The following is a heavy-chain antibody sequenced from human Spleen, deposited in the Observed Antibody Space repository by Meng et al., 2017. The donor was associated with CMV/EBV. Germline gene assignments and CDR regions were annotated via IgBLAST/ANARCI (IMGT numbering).Heavy chain of an antibody. V-gene: IGHV4-39*06. Sequence: VTGGSMGRRSVRWAWMRQPPGEGLEWVRGIYYNGDAFCNPYLKSRSTISGDTSKNQFTPKVNSLTAADTAVYYCALTTVNWFDPWGHGTLVTVSS. J-gene: IGHJ5*02. CDR1: GGSMGRRSVR. CDR2: IYYNGDA. CDR3: ALTTVNWFDP. D-gene: IGHD4-17*01.